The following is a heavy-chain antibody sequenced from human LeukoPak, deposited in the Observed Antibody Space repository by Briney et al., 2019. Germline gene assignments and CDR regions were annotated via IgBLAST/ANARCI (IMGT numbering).Heavy chain of an antibody. J-gene: IGHJ4*02. Sequence: PGGSLRLSCAASGFTFSSYSMNWVRQAPGKGLEWVSSISSSSSYIYYADSVKGRFTISRDNAKSSLNLQMSSLRADDTAVYYCARHGRHNFDYWGQGTLVTVSS. CDR3: ARHGRHNFDY. V-gene: IGHV3-21*01. CDR1: GFTFSSYS. CDR2: ISSSSSYI. D-gene: IGHD5-24*01.